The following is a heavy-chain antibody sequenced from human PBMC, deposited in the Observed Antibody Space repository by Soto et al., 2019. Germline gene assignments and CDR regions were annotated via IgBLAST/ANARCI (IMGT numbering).Heavy chain of an antibody. V-gene: IGHV4-30-4*02. Sequence: SETLSLTCTVSGGSISSGDYYWSWIRQPPGKGLEWIGYIYYSGSTYYNPSLKSRVTISVDTSKNQFSLKLSSVTAADTAVYYCARASGCSDGSCAFDPWGQGILVTVSS. D-gene: IGHD2-15*01. CDR1: GGSISSGDYY. J-gene: IGHJ5*02. CDR2: IYYSGST. CDR3: ARASGCSDGSCAFDP.